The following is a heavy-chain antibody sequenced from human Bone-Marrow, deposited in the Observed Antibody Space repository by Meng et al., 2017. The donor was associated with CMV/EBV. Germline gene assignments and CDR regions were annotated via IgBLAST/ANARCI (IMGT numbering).Heavy chain of an antibody. D-gene: IGHD6-19*01. CDR3: ATCPPKQWLGTYYYSYGMDV. V-gene: IGHV1-2*02. CDR1: GYTFTGYY. CDR2: INPNSGGT. J-gene: IGHJ6*02. Sequence: ASVKVSCKASGYTFTGYYMHWVRQAPGQGLEWMGWINPNSGGTNYAQKFQGRVTMTRDTSISTAYMELSRLRSDDTAVYYCATCPPKQWLGTYYYSYGMDVWGQGTTVTVSS.